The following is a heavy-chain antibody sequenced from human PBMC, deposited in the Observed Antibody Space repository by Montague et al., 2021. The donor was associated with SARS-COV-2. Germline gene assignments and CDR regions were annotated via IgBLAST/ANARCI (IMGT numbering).Heavy chain of an antibody. D-gene: IGHD5-18*01. V-gene: IGHV4-39*01. Sequence: SETLSLTCTVTGGPISGSSDYWGWSRQSPGRGLEWIASFDYSGNTYYTPSLKSGLTISVDTSKNQFSLKLNSVTAADTALYYCARREYSYGWGDWGQGTLVTVSS. J-gene: IGHJ4*02. CDR3: ARREYSYGWGD. CDR1: GGPISGSSDY. CDR2: FDYSGNT.